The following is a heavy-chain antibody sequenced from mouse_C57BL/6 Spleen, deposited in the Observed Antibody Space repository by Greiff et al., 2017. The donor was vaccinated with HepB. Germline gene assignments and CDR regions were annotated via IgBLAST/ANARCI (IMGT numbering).Heavy chain of an antibody. CDR3: ARRELGPDFDY. D-gene: IGHD4-1*01. Sequence: VKLMESGAELARPGASVKLSCKASGYTFTSYGISWVKQRTGQGLEWIGEIYPRSGNTYYNEKFKGKATLTADKSSSTAYMELRSLTSEDSAVYFCARRELGPDFDYWGQGTTLTVSS. V-gene: IGHV1-81*01. J-gene: IGHJ2*01. CDR2: IYPRSGNT. CDR1: GYTFTSYG.